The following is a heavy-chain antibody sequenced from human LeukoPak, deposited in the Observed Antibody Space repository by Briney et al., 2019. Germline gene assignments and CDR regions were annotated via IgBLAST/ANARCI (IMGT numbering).Heavy chain of an antibody. V-gene: IGHV3-9*01. CDR3: AKDIHHDFWSGSLGYYFDY. Sequence: PGRSLRLSCAASGFTFDDYAMHWVRQAPGKGLEWVSGISWNSGSIGYADSVKGRFTISRDNAKNSLYLQMNSLRAEDTALYYCAKDIHHDFWSGSLGYYFDYWGQGTLVTVSS. CDR1: GFTFDDYA. CDR2: ISWNSGSI. J-gene: IGHJ4*02. D-gene: IGHD3-3*01.